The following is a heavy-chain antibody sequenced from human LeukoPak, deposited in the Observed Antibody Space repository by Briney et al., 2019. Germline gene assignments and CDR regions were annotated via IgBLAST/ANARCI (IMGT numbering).Heavy chain of an antibody. D-gene: IGHD2-15*01. V-gene: IGHV4-59*01. CDR3: ARGGWSMDV. CDR2: IYYSGNT. CDR1: GGSISPYY. Sequence: SETLSLTCTVSGGSISPYYWTWIRQPPGKGLEWIGYIYYSGNTNYNPSLKSRVTILVDTSKNQFSLKLSSVTAADTAVYYCARGGWSMDVWGKGTTVTVSS. J-gene: IGHJ6*03.